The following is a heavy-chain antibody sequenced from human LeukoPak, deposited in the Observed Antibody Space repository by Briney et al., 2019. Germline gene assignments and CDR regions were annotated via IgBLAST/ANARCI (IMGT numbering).Heavy chain of an antibody. CDR2: INHSRST. D-gene: IGHD3-10*01. Sequence: PSETLSLTCAVYGGSFSGYYWSWIRQPPGKGLEWIGEINHSRSTNYNPSLKSRVTISVDTSKNQFSLKLSSVTAADTAVYYCARQTGSGLFSLPGGQGTLVTVSS. CDR3: ARQTGSGLFSLP. CDR1: GGSFSGYY. J-gene: IGHJ4*02. V-gene: IGHV4-34*01.